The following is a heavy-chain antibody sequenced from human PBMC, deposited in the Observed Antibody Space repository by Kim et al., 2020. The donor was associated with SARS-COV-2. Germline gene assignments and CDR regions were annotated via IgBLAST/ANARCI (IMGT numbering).Heavy chain of an antibody. J-gene: IGHJ4*02. CDR3: AKKGDGYNHPFDY. V-gene: IGHV3-43*01. D-gene: IGHD5-12*01. Sequence: ADSVKGRFTISRDNSKNSLYLQMNSLRTEDTALYYCAKKGDGYNHPFDYWGQGTLVTVSS.